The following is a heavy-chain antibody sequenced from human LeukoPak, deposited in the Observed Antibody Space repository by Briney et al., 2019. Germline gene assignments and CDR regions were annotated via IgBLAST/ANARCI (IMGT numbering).Heavy chain of an antibody. CDR1: GFTFSSYW. CDR3: ARVSRRAPHFDY. J-gene: IGHJ4*02. V-gene: IGHV3-7*01. CDR2: INQDGSEK. Sequence: GGSLRLSCAASGFTFSSYWMTWVRQVPGKGLEWVANINQDGSEKNYVDSVKGRFTISRDNAKNLLYLQMNSLRAEDTAVYYCARVSRRAPHFDYWGQGTLVTVSS.